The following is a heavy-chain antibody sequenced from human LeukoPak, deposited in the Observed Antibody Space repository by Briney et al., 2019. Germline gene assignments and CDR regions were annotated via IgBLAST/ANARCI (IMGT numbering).Heavy chain of an antibody. V-gene: IGHV4-59*12. CDR2: IYYTGST. CDR1: GGSISSYH. J-gene: IGHJ5*02. Sequence: PSETLSLTCTVSGGSISSYHWSWIRQPPEKGLEWIGYIYYTGSTKYNPSLKSRVTMSVDTSKNQFSLKLSSVTAADTAVYYCAKVRYGTFNWFDPWGQGTLVTVSS. D-gene: IGHD1-1*01. CDR3: AKVRYGTFNWFDP.